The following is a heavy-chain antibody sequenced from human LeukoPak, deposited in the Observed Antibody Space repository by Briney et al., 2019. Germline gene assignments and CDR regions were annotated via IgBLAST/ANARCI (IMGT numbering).Heavy chain of an antibody. D-gene: IGHD2-8*01. CDR3: ARRAVSVDY. Sequence: PSETLSLTCTVSGGSITSRTYYWGWIRQPPGKGLEWIGSIYYSGSTYYNPSLKSRVTISVDTSKNQFSLKLSSVTAADTAVYYCARRAVSVDYWGQGTLVTVSS. V-gene: IGHV4-39*01. J-gene: IGHJ4*02. CDR2: IYYSGST. CDR1: GGSITSRTYY.